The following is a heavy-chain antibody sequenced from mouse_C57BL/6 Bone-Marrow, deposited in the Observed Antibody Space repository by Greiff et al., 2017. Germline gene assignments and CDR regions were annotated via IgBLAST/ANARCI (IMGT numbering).Heavy chain of an antibody. CDR2: ISYDGSN. CDR3: ARDRWLLLFAY. V-gene: IGHV3-6*01. Sequence: EVQLQQSGPGLVKPSQSLSLTCSVTGYSITSGYYWNWIRQFPGNKLEWMGYISYDGSNNYNPSLKNRISITRDTSKKQFFLKLNSVTTEDTATYYCARDRWLLLFAYWGQGTLVTVSA. D-gene: IGHD2-3*01. CDR1: GYSITSGYY. J-gene: IGHJ3*01.